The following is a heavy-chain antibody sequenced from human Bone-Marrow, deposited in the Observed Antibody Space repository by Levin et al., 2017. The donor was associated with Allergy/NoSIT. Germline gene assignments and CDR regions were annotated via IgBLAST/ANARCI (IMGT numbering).Heavy chain of an antibody. D-gene: IGHD3-22*01. CDR2: INTNTGNP. V-gene: IGHV7-4-1*02. CDR1: GYTFTSYA. J-gene: IGHJ4*02. CDR3: AKGPSDYYDSSGYSLLFDY. Sequence: GESLKISCKASGYTFTSYAMNWVRQAPGQGLEWMGWINTNTGNPTYAQGFTGRFVFSLDTSVSTAYLQISSLKAEDTAVYYCAKGPSDYYDSSGYSLLFDYWGQGTLVTVSS.